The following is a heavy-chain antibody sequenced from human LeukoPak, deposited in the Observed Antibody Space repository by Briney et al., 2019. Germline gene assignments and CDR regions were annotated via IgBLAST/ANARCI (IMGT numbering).Heavy chain of an antibody. CDR1: GFSLTASGVG. CDR3: AHKSGRGGPNDY. D-gene: IGHD4-23*01. V-gene: IGHV2-5*02. CDR2: IYWDDDE. Sequence: SGPTLVKPTQTLTLTCTFSGFSLTASGVGVAWILHPPGKALEWLALIYWDDDERYSPSLRSRLTITKDTSENQVVLTMTNMDPVDTATYYCAHKSGRGGPNDYWGQGTLVTVSS. J-gene: IGHJ4*02.